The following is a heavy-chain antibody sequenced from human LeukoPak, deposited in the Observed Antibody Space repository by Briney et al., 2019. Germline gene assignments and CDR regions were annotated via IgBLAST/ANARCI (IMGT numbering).Heavy chain of an antibody. CDR2: ISAYNGNT. V-gene: IGHV1-18*04. CDR1: GYTFTGYY. CDR3: ARAEDIVLMVYAIEDY. J-gene: IGHJ4*02. D-gene: IGHD2-8*01. Sequence: ASVKVSCKASGYTFTGYYMHWVRQAPGQGLEWMGWISAYNGNTNYAQKLQGRVTMTTDTSTSTAYMGLRSLRSDDTAGYYCARAEDIVLMVYAIEDYWGQGTLVTVSS.